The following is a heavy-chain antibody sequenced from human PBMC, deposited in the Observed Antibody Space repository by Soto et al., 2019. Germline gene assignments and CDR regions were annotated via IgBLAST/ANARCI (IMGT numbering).Heavy chain of an antibody. CDR2: TYYRSRWYN. D-gene: IGHD1-7*01. J-gene: IGHJ6*03. V-gene: IGHV6-1*01. Sequence: SRTLSLTCAISGDGVSSNSAAWNWIRQSPSRGLEWLGRTYYRSRWYNDYAVSVRSRITVNPDTSKNQFSLHLNSVTPEDTAVYYCAGTSSRQWYYMDDWDQGTTVTVSS. CDR1: GDGVSSNSAA. CDR3: AGTSSRQWYYMDD.